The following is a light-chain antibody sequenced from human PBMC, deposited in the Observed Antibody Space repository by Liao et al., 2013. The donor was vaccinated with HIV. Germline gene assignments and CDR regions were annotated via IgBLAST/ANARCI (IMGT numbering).Light chain of an antibody. CDR1: RLSKKY. CDR2: KDT. V-gene: IGLV3-25*03. CDR3: QSADSTGAHPVV. J-gene: IGLJ2*01. Sequence: ELTQPPSVSVSLGQVARITCSAERLSKKYVYWYRQKPGQAPVLVVFKDTKRASGIPERFSGSSSGTTATLTISGAQAEDEADYYCQSADSTGAHPVVFGGGTKLTVV.